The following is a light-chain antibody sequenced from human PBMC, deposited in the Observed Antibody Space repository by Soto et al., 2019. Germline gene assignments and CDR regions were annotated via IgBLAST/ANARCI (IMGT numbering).Light chain of an antibody. CDR2: DAS. J-gene: IGKJ1*01. Sequence: DLQMTQSPSTLSASVGDRVTITCRASQSISSWLAWYQQKPGKAPKLLIYDASSLESGVPSRFSGSGCGTEFTHTISSLQPDDFATYYCQQYNSYWTFGQGTKVEIK. CDR1: QSISSW. CDR3: QQYNSYWT. V-gene: IGKV1-5*01.